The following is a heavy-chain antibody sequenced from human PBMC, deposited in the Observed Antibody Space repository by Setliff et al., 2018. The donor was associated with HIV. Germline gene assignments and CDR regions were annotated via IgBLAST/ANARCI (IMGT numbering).Heavy chain of an antibody. D-gene: IGHD3-10*01. CDR3: ARGCHPRVGAYYYGSGSPRGSYYYYYMDV. V-gene: IGHV4-39*07. J-gene: IGHJ6*03. CDR1: GGSINRSNYY. CDR2: INHSGST. Sequence: SETLSLTCTVPGGSINRSNYYWGWIRQPPGKGLEWIGEINHSGSTNYNPSLKSRVTISVDTSKNQFSLKLSSVTAADTAVYYCARGCHPRVGAYYYGSGSPRGSYYYYYMDVWGKGTTVTVSS.